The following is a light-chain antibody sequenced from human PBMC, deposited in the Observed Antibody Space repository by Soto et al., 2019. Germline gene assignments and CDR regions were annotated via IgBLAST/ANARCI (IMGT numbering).Light chain of an antibody. CDR2: YDN. J-gene: IGLJ1*01. Sequence: SYELTQPPSESVAPGETASITCGGDQIGRKSVHWYQQRPGQAPVLVMYYDNDRPSEIPERFSGSNSGNTATLSISRVEAGDEADYYCQVLDSSSDHYVFGTGTKVTVL. CDR1: QIGRKS. V-gene: IGLV3-21*04. CDR3: QVLDSSSDHYV.